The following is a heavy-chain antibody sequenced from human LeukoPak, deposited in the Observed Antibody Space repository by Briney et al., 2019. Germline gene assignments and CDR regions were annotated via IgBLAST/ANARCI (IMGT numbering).Heavy chain of an antibody. CDR1: GFTFSSYA. CDR3: ARDSGWYPQFEFDY. D-gene: IGHD6-19*01. J-gene: IGHJ4*02. CDR2: ISYGGSNK. Sequence: GRSLRLSCAASGFTFSSYAMHWVRQAPGKGLEWVAVISYGGSNKYYADSVKGRFTISRDNSKNTLYLQMNSLRAEDTAVYYCARDSGWYPQFEFDYWGQGTLVTVSS. V-gene: IGHV3-30-3*01.